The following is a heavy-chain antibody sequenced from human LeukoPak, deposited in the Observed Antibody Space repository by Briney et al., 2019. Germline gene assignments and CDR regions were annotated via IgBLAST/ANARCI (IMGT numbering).Heavy chain of an antibody. J-gene: IGHJ2*01. CDR1: GVSISSGDYY. CDR3: ARPYYYDSRIDP. CDR2: TYYSGST. Sequence: SETLSLTCTVSGVSISSGDYYWSWIRQPPGKGLEWIGYTYYSGSTYYNPSLKSRVTISVDTSKNQFSLKLSSVTAADTAVYYCARPYYYDSRIDPWGRGTLVTVSS. D-gene: IGHD3-22*01. V-gene: IGHV4-30-4*01.